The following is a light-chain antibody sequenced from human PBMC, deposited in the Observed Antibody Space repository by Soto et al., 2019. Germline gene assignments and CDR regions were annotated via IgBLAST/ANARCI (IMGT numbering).Light chain of an antibody. V-gene: IGKV3-15*01. CDR2: GAS. J-gene: IGKJ1*01. CDR1: ESVSNN. Sequence: EIVMTQSPATLSVSPGERATLSCRASESVSNNLAWYQQKPGQAPRLLFYGASTRATDIPARFSGTGSGTEFTLTMSRLQSEDFAVYYCQQHSKWPRTFGQGTKVEIK. CDR3: QQHSKWPRT.